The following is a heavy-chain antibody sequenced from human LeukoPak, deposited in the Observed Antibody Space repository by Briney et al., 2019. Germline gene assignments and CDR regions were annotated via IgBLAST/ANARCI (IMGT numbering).Heavy chain of an antibody. Sequence: PGGSLRLSCAASGFTFDDYAMHWVRQAPGKGLEWVSLISVDGTTTYYGDYVKGRFTISRDNSKNSLYLQTNSLRTEDTALYYCAKDIEPEMATMAFDYWGQGTLVTVSS. V-gene: IGHV3-43*02. CDR2: ISVDGTTT. CDR1: GFTFDDYA. D-gene: IGHD5-24*01. CDR3: AKDIEPEMATMAFDY. J-gene: IGHJ4*02.